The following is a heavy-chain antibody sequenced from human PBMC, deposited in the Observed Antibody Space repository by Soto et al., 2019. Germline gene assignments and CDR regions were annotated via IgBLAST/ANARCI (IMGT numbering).Heavy chain of an antibody. D-gene: IGHD3-3*01. V-gene: IGHV1-69*13. CDR1: GGTFSSYA. CDR3: ARRTRYYDLGFDP. J-gene: IGHJ5*02. Sequence: SVKVSCKASGGTFSSYAISWVRQAPGQGLEWMGGIIPIFGTANYAQKFQGRVTITADESTSTAYMELSSLRSEDTAVYYCARRTRYYDLGFDPWGQGTLVTVSS. CDR2: IIPIFGTA.